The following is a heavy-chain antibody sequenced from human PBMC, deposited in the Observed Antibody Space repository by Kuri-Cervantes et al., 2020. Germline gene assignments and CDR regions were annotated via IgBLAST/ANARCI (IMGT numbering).Heavy chain of an antibody. V-gene: IGHV1-46*01. D-gene: IGHD3-3*01. J-gene: IGHJ4*02. CDR1: GYTFTSYY. CDR2: INPSGGST. CDR3: ATQGETRFGVVTGVFDY. Sequence: VKVSCKASGYTFTSYYMHWVRQAPGQGLEWMGIINPSGGSTSYAQKFQGRATMTRDTSTSTVYMELSSLRSEDTAVYYCATQGETRFGVVTGVFDYWGQGTLVTVSS.